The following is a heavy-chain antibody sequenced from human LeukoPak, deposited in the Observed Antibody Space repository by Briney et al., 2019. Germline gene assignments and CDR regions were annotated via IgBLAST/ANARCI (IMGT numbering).Heavy chain of an antibody. J-gene: IGHJ4*02. CDR2: ISAYNGNT. CDR1: GYTFTSYS. D-gene: IGHD1-26*01. V-gene: IGHV1-18*01. CDR3: ARGLGGSGSYFLTFDY. Sequence: ASVNVSCMASGYTFTSYSINWVRQAPGQGLEWMGWISAYNGNTKYAQKLQGRVTMTTDTSTSTAYMELRSLRSDDTAVYYCARGLGGSGSYFLTFDYWGQGTLVTVSS.